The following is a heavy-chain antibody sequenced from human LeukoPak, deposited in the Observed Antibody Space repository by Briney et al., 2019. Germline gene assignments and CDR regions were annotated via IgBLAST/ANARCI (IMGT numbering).Heavy chain of an antibody. CDR1: GFTFRNYV. D-gene: IGHD3-10*01. CDR2: TSSDLNVK. J-gene: IGHJ4*02. V-gene: IGHV3-30-3*01. Sequence: GGSLRLSCAASGFTFRNYVINWVRQAPGKGLEWVAVTSSDLNVKLYADSVKGRFTISRDNSRSTLYLQMNSLRPGDTATYYCAREGYYGSGSPPSLYFDYWGQGTLVTVSS. CDR3: AREGYYGSGSPPSLYFDY.